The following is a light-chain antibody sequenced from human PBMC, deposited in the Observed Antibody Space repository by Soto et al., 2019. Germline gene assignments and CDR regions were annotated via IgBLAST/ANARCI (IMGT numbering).Light chain of an antibody. J-gene: IGLJ3*02. Sequence: SALTQPRSVSGSPGQSVIISCTGTSSDVGGYKYVSWYQQHPGKAPKLVIYDVSERPSGVPDRFSGSKSGNTASLTISGLQAEDEADYHCCSYAGSSVGVFGGGTKVTVL. CDR1: SSDVGGYKY. V-gene: IGLV2-11*01. CDR2: DVS. CDR3: CSYAGSSVGV.